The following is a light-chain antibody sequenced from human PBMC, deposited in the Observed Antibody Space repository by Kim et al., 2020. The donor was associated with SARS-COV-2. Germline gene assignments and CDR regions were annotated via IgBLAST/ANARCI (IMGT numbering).Light chain of an antibody. Sequence: ELTQPPSASGTPGQRVTISCSGSSSNIGSNTVNWYQQLPGTAPKLLIYSNNQRPSGVPDRFSGSKSGTSASLAISGLQSEDEADYYCAAWDDSLRWVFGTGTKVTVL. CDR3: AAWDDSLRWV. J-gene: IGLJ1*01. V-gene: IGLV1-44*01. CDR1: SSNIGSNT. CDR2: SNN.